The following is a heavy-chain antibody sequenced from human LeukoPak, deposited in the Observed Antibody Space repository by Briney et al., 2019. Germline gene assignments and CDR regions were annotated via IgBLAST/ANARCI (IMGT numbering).Heavy chain of an antibody. J-gene: IGHJ4*02. CDR3: ARDLPIYGDQVGYFDY. Sequence: SETLSLTCAVYGGSFSGYYWSWIRQPPGKGLEWIGEINHSGSTNYNPSLKSRVTISVDTSKNQFSLKLSSVTAADTAVYYCARDLPIYGDQVGYFDYWGQGTLVTVSS. V-gene: IGHV4-34*01. D-gene: IGHD4-17*01. CDR1: GGSFSGYY. CDR2: INHSGST.